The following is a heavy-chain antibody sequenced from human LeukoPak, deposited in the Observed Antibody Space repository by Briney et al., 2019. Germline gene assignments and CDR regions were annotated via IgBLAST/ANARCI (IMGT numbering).Heavy chain of an antibody. J-gene: IGHJ4*02. D-gene: IGHD3-22*01. CDR1: GGSISSGGYS. Sequence: SETLSLTCAVSGGSISSGGYSWSWIRQPPGKGLEWIGYIYHSGSTYYNPSLKSRVTISVDRSKNQFSLKLSSVTAADTAVYYGAREDDSSGYDYWGQGTLVTVSS. CDR2: IYHSGST. V-gene: IGHV4-30-2*01. CDR3: AREDDSSGYDY.